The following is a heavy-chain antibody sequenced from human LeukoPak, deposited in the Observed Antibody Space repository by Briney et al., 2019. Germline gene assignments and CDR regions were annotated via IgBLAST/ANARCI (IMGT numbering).Heavy chain of an antibody. CDR1: GGSISSSSYY. V-gene: IGHV4-39*01. D-gene: IGHD3-10*01. Sequence: SETLSLTCTVSGGSISSSSYYWGWIRQPPGKGLEWIGSIYYSGSTYYNPSLKSRVTISVDTSKNQFSLKLSSVTAADTAVYYCARVQGYLWFGESPPYMDVWGKGTTVTISS. CDR2: IYYSGST. CDR3: ARVQGYLWFGESPPYMDV. J-gene: IGHJ6*03.